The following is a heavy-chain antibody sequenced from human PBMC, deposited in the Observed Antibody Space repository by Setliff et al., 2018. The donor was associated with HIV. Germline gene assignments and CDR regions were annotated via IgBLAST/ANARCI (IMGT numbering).Heavy chain of an antibody. CDR1: GGSISNSRYY. CDR2: IYYSGST. V-gene: IGHV4-39*01. Sequence: SETLSLTCTVSGGSISNSRYYWSWIRQPPGKGLEWIGSIYYSGSTYYSPSLKGRVTISVDTSKNQFSLNLTSVTAADTAVYFCANRVYYYDSNKALREEGFDPWGQGTLVTVSS. J-gene: IGHJ5*02. CDR3: ANRVYYYDSNKALREEGFDP. D-gene: IGHD3-22*01.